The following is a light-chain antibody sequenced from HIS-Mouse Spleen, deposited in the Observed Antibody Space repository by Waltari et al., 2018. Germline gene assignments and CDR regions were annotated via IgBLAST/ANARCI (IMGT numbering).Light chain of an antibody. CDR2: EDS. CDR1: ALRNKY. V-gene: IGLV3-10*01. CDR3: YSTDSSGNHRV. J-gene: IGLJ2*01. Sequence: SYELTQPPSVSVSPGQTARITCSGDALRNKYAYWYQQKSGQAPVLVIYEDSKRPSGIPERFSGSSSGTMATLTISGAQVEDEADYYCYSTDSSGNHRVFGGGTKLTVL.